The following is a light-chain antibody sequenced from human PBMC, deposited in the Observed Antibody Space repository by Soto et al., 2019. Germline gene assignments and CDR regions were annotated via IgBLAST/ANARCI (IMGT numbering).Light chain of an antibody. J-gene: IGKJ5*01. CDR3: QQRQYWPPIT. CDR1: QSVTSNY. V-gene: IGKV3-11*01. Sequence: EIVLTQSPGTLSLSPGERATLSCRSSQSVTSNYLTWYQQKPGQAPRLLIYDASNRAAGIPARFSGSGSGTDFTLTISSLEPEDFAIYYCQQRQYWPPITFGQGRRLEI. CDR2: DAS.